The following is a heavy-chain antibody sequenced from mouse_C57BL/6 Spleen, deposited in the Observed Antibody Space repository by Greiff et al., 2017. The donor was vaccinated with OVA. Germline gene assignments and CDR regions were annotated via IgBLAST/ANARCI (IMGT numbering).Heavy chain of an antibody. Sequence: VQLQQSGAELARPGASVKLSCKASGYTFTSYGISWVKQRTGQGLEWIGEIYPRSGNTYYNEKFKGKATLTADKSSSTAYMELRSLTAEDSAVYFCAREGVIGGKYAMDYWGQGTSVTVSS. D-gene: IGHD1-1*02. CDR1: GYTFTSYG. CDR2: IYPRSGNT. V-gene: IGHV1-81*01. CDR3: AREGVIGGKYAMDY. J-gene: IGHJ4*01.